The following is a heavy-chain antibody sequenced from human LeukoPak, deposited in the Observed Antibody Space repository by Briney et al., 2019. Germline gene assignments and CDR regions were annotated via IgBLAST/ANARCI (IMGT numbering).Heavy chain of an antibody. CDR3: ARDLSVAAAGPNWFDP. D-gene: IGHD6-13*01. Sequence: GASVKVSCKASGYTFTSYYMHWVRQAPGQGLEWMGIINPSGGSTSYAQKFQGRITMTRDTSTSTVYMELSSLRSEDTALYYCARDLSVAAAGPNWFDPWGQGTLVTVSS. CDR2: INPSGGST. J-gene: IGHJ5*02. V-gene: IGHV1-46*01. CDR1: GYTFTSYY.